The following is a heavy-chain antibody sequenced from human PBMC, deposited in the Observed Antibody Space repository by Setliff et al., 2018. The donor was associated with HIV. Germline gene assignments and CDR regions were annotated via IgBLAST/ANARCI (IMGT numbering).Heavy chain of an antibody. CDR1: GVSINRTGHY. D-gene: IGHD2-21*01. CDR2: VSQSGST. Sequence: LSLTCSVSGVSINRTGHYWGWIRQSPGKGLEWIGSVSQSGSTYYNPSLKSRITISVDRPKNLLSLKLISVTAADQGVYYCARVPVAGANWFDPWGLRTLVTVSS. V-gene: IGHV4-39*01. J-gene: IGHJ5*02. CDR3: ARVPVAGANWFDP.